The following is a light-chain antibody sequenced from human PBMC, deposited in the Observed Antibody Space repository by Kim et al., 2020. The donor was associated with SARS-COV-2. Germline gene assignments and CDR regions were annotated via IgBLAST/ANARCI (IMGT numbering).Light chain of an antibody. Sequence: EIVLTQSPGTLSLSPGERATLSCRASQSISSAFLAGYQQRPGQAPRLLISGASIRATGIPDRFSGSGSGTDFTLTISRLEPEDFGVYYCQQYGSSLLTFGGGTKVDIK. V-gene: IGKV3-20*01. CDR2: GAS. CDR1: QSISSAF. CDR3: QQYGSSLLT. J-gene: IGKJ4*01.